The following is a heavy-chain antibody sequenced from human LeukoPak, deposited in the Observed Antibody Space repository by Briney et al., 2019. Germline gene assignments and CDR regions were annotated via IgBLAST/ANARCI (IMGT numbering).Heavy chain of an antibody. CDR1: GFTFSSYA. D-gene: IGHD5-24*01. CDR3: AKVVELATDRSFDY. CDR2: ISGSGGST. V-gene: IGHV3-23*01. Sequence: PGGSLRLSCAASGFTFSSYAMSWVRQAPGKGLEWVSVISGSGGSTYYADSVKGRFTISRDNSKNTLYLQMNSPRAEDTALYYCAKVVELATDRSFDYWGQGTLVTVSS. J-gene: IGHJ4*02.